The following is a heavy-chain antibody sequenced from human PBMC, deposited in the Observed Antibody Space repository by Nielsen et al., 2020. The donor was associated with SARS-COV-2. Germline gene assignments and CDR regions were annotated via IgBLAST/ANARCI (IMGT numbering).Heavy chain of an antibody. D-gene: IGHD6-19*01. CDR2: ITISSSYT. CDR3: ARDFGAVAGQFDY. Sequence: GESLKISCTASGFTFGDYAMSWIRQAPGKGLEWVSYITISSSYTNYADSVKGRFTISRDNAKNSLYLQMNSLRAEDTAVYYCARDFGAVAGQFDYWGQGTLVTVSS. CDR1: GFTFGDYA. V-gene: IGHV3-11*06. J-gene: IGHJ4*02.